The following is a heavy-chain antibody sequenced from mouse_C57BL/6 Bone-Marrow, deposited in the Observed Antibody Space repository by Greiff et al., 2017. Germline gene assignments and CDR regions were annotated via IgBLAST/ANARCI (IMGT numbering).Heavy chain of an antibody. CDR2: INPGSGGT. V-gene: IGHV1-54*01. Sequence: QVHVKQSGAELVRPGTSVKVSCKASGYAFTNYLIEWVKQRPGQGLEWIGVINPGSGGTNYNEKFKGKATLTADKASSTAYMQLSILTSADAAVYFWASGTTVVDFDYWGQGTTLTVSS. D-gene: IGHD1-1*01. J-gene: IGHJ2*01. CDR3: ASGTTVVDFDY. CDR1: GYAFTNYL.